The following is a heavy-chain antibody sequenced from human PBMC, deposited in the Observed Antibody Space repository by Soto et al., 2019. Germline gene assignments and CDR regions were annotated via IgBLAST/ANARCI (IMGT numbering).Heavy chain of an antibody. CDR1: GGSISRSSYS. J-gene: IGHJ5*02. V-gene: IGHV4-39*01. D-gene: IGHD2-15*01. CDR2: LYYSGNT. CDR3: ATRQGGGYNWFDP. Sequence: PSETLSLTCTVSGGSISRSSYSWAWIRQPPGKGLEWIGTLYYSGNTYYNPSLKSRVTISVDTSKNQFSLKLSSVTAADTAVYYCATRQGGGYNWFDPWGQGTLVTVSS.